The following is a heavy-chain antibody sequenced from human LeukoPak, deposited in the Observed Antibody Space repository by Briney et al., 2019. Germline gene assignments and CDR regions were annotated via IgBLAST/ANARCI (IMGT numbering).Heavy chain of an antibody. CDR3: ASGRGPMVRGVMAFDY. J-gene: IGHJ4*02. Sequence: ASVKVSCKVSGYTLTELSMHWVRQAPGKGLEWMGGFDPKDGETIYAQEFQGRVTMTEDTSTDTAYMELSSLRSEDTAVYYCASGRGPMVRGVMAFDYWGQGTLVTVSS. V-gene: IGHV1-24*01. D-gene: IGHD3-10*01. CDR1: GYTLTELS. CDR2: FDPKDGET.